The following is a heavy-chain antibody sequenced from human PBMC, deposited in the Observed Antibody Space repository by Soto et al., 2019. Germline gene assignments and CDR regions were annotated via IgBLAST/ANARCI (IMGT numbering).Heavy chain of an antibody. Sequence: SETLSLTCTVSGGSISSSSYYWGWIRQPPGKGLEWIGSIYYSGSTYYNPSLKSRVIMSIDTSKNQFSLKLNSVTAADTALYYCARGYGSGWDDHFDYWGQGTLVTVSS. CDR3: ARGYGSGWDDHFDY. J-gene: IGHJ4*02. CDR1: GGSISSSSYY. V-gene: IGHV4-39*07. D-gene: IGHD6-19*01. CDR2: IYYSGST.